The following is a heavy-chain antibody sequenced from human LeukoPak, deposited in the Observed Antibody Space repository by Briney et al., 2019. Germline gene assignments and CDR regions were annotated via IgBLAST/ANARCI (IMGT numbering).Heavy chain of an antibody. CDR1: GFTFSSYW. V-gene: IGHV3-7*01. J-gene: IGHJ4*02. D-gene: IGHD1-26*01. CDR3: ARDLTGYSGSYSDY. Sequence: PGGSLRLSCAASGFTFSSYWMSWVRQAPGKGLEWVANIKQDGSEKYYVDSVKGRFPISRDNAKSSLYLQMNSLRAEDTAVYYCARDLTGYSGSYSDYWGQGTLVTVSS. CDR2: IKQDGSEK.